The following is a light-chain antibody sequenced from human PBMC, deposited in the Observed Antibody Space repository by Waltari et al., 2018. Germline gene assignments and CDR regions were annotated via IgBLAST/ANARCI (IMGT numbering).Light chain of an antibody. CDR3: QQYGSPPGLT. CDR2: GAS. V-gene: IGKV3-20*01. CDR1: QSVSSSY. J-gene: IGKJ4*01. Sequence: EIVLTQSPGTLSLSPGERATLPCRASQSVSSSYLAWYQQKPGQAPRLLIYGASSRATGIPDRFSGSGSGTDFTLTISRLEPEDFAVYYCQQYGSPPGLTFGGGTKVEIK.